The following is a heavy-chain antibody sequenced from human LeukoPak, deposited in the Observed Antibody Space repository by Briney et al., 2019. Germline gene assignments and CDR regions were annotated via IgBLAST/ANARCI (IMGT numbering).Heavy chain of an antibody. CDR3: AKDDSSSAAGYFHN. D-gene: IGHD6-13*01. J-gene: IGHJ1*01. CDR1: GGTFSSYA. CDR2: IIPIFGTA. Sequence: ASVKVSCKASGGTFSSYAISWVRQAPGQGLEWMGGIIPIFGTANYAQKFQGRVTITADESTSTAYMELSSLRSEDTAVYYCAKDDSSSAAGYFHNWGQGTLVTVSS. V-gene: IGHV1-69*13.